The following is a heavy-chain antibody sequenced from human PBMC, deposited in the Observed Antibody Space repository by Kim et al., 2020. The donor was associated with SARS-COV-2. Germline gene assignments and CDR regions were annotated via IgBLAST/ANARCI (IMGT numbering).Heavy chain of an antibody. J-gene: IGHJ5*02. Sequence: SGKGRFTISSDNAKNSLYLQMNSLRAEDTAVYYCARDPAPGGSYYYGWFDPWGQGTLVTVSS. V-gene: IGHV3-11*04. CDR3: ARDPAPGGSYYYGWFDP. D-gene: IGHD1-26*01.